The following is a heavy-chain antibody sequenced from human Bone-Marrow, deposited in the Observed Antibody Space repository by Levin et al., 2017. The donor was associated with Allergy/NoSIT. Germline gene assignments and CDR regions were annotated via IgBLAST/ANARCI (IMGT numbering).Heavy chain of an antibody. CDR3: ARWLYCSGGSCQGWFDP. J-gene: IGHJ5*02. CDR2: ISYDGSNK. D-gene: IGHD2-15*01. CDR1: GFTFSSYA. V-gene: IGHV3-30*04. Sequence: GGSPRLSCAASGFTFSSYAMHWVRQAPGKGLEWVAVISYDGSNKYYADSVKGRFTISRDNSKNTLYLQMNSLRAEDTAVYYCARWLYCSGGSCQGWFDPWGQGTLVTVSS.